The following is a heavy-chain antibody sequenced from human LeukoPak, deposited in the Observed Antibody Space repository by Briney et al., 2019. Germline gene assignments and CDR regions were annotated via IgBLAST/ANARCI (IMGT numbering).Heavy chain of an antibody. CDR1: GFTFSSYS. J-gene: IGHJ4*02. V-gene: IGHV3-21*01. Sequence: GGSLRLSCAASGFTFSSYSMNWVRQAPGKGLEWVSSISSSSSYIYYADSVKGRLTISRDNAKNSLYLQMNSLRAEDTAVYYCARDPGYSGYDYGSYWGQGTLVTVSS. D-gene: IGHD5-12*01. CDR3: ARDPGYSGYDYGSY. CDR2: ISSSSSYI.